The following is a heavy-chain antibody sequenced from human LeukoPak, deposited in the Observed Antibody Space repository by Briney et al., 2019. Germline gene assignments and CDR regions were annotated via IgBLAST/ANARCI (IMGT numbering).Heavy chain of an antibody. CDR2: INAGNGNT. CDR1: GFTFTSYA. Sequence: GGSLRLSCAASGFTFTSYAMHWVRQAPGQRLEWMGWINAGNGNTKYSQKFQGRVTITRDTSASTAYMELSSLRSEDTAVYYCARDRSNPNYYYYYGMDVWGQGTTVTVSS. V-gene: IGHV1-3*01. CDR3: ARDRSNPNYYYYYGMDV. D-gene: IGHD2-2*01. J-gene: IGHJ6*02.